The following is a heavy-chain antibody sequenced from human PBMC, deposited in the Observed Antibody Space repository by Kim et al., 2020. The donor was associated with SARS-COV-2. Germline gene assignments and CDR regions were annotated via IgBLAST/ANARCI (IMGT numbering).Heavy chain of an antibody. Sequence: SVKVSCKASGGTFSSYAISWVRQAPGQGLEWMGGIIPIFGTANYAQKFQGRVTITADESTSTAYMELSSLRSEDTAVYYCARGYYYDSSGYWDSPGTYFDYWGQGTLVTVSS. V-gene: IGHV1-69*13. D-gene: IGHD3-22*01. CDR2: IIPIFGTA. J-gene: IGHJ4*02. CDR1: GGTFSSYA. CDR3: ARGYYYDSSGYWDSPGTYFDY.